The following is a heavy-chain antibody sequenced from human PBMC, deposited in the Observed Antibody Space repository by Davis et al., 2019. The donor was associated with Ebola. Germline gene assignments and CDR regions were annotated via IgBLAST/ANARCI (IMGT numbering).Heavy chain of an antibody. V-gene: IGHV4-39*07. CDR2: ISYSGST. D-gene: IGHD1-14*01. CDR1: GGSISSRSYY. J-gene: IGHJ4*02. CDR3: ARICVRLTTFNTKYYFDY. Sequence: SETLSLTCTVSGGSISSRSYYWGWLRQPPGKGLEWIGSISYSGSTNYNPSLKSRVTISVDTSKNQFSLKLSSVTAADTAVYYCARICVRLTTFNTKYYFDYWGQGTLVTVSS.